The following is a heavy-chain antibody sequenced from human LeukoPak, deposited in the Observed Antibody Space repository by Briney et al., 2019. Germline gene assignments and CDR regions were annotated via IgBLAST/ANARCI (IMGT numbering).Heavy chain of an antibody. CDR2: ISSSSSYI. D-gene: IGHD5-18*01. CDR1: GFTFSSYS. CDR3: AKDSYSKGDY. J-gene: IGHJ4*02. Sequence: GGSLRLSCAASGFTFSSYSMNWVRQAPGKGLEWVSSISSSSSYIYYADSVKGRFTIPRDNAKNSLYLQMNSLRAEDTGVYYCAKDSYSKGDYWGQGVLVTVSS. V-gene: IGHV3-21*01.